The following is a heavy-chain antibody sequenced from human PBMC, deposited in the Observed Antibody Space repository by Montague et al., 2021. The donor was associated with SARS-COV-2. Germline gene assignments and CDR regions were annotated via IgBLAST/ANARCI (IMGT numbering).Heavy chain of an antibody. CDR1: GGSISGYY. Sequence: SETLSLTCTVSGGSISGYYWSWIRQPPGKGLEWIGYIYHSGNTEYNPSLKSRVSISADTSKNQFSLRLSSVTAADTAVYYCAGEYRIELWQTNWYFGLWGRGTLVTVSS. CDR3: AGEYRIELWQTNWYFGL. J-gene: IGHJ2*01. D-gene: IGHD5-18*01. V-gene: IGHV4-59*01. CDR2: IYHSGNT.